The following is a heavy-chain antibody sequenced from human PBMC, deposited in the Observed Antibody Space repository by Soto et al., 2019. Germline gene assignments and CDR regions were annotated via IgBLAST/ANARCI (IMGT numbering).Heavy chain of an antibody. CDR2: ISSSSSYI. Sequence: PGGSLRLSCAASGFTFSSYSMNWVRQAPGKGLEWVSSISSSSSYIYYADSVKGRFTISRDNAKNSLYLQMNSLRAEDTAVYYCASHPRDSSGYWCYFDYWGQGTLVTVSS. J-gene: IGHJ4*02. V-gene: IGHV3-21*01. CDR3: ASHPRDSSGYWCYFDY. D-gene: IGHD3-22*01. CDR1: GFTFSSYS.